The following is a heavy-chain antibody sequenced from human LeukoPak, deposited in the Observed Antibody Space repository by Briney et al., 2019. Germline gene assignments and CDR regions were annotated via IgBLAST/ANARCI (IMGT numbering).Heavy chain of an antibody. Sequence: ASVKVSCKASGYTFTNYAMHWVRQAPGQGLEWMGWINAGNGNTKYSQKFQGRVTITRDTSASTAYMELSSLRSEDTAVYYCARDLFSRDFWSGYSLLRYLDYWGQGTLVTVSS. CDR1: GYTFTNYA. D-gene: IGHD3-3*01. J-gene: IGHJ4*02. CDR3: ARDLFSRDFWSGYSLLRYLDY. CDR2: INAGNGNT. V-gene: IGHV1-3*01.